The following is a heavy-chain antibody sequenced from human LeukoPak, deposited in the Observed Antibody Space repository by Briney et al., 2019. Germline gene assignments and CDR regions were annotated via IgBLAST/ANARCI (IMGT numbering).Heavy chain of an antibody. CDR2: INHSGST. J-gene: IGHJ6*02. V-gene: IGHV4-34*01. Sequence: SETLSLTCAVYGGSFSGYYWSWIRQPPGKGLEWIGEINHSGSTNYNPSLKSRVTISVDTSKNQFSLKLSSVTAADTAVYYCATRDEAYYYYGMDVWGRGTTVTVSS. CDR3: ATRDEAYYYYGMDV. CDR1: GGSFSGYY.